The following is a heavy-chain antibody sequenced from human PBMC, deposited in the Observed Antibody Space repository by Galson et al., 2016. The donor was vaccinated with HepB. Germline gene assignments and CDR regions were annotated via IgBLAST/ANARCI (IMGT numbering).Heavy chain of an antibody. V-gene: IGHV1-18*01. J-gene: IGHJ4*02. Sequence: SVKVSCKASGYTFTSYGISWVRQAPGQGLEWMGWISAYNDNTNYAQKLQGRVTMTTDTSTSTAYMELRSLRSDDTAVYYCARSLGYCSGGSCRPSDYWGQGTLVTVSS. CDR1: GYTFTSYG. D-gene: IGHD2-15*01. CDR2: ISAYNDNT. CDR3: ARSLGYCSGGSCRPSDY.